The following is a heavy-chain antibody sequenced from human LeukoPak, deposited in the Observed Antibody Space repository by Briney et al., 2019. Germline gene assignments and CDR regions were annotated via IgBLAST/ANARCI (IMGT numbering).Heavy chain of an antibody. CDR3: ARARDYYDSSGYSN. CDR2: MNPNSGNT. Sequence: ASVKVSCKASGYTFTSYDINWVRQATGQGLEWMGWMNPNSGNTGYAQKLQGRVTMTTDTSTSTAYMELRSLRSDDTAVYYCARARDYYDSSGYSNWGQGTLVTVSS. J-gene: IGHJ4*02. D-gene: IGHD3-22*01. CDR1: GYTFTSYD. V-gene: IGHV1-8*01.